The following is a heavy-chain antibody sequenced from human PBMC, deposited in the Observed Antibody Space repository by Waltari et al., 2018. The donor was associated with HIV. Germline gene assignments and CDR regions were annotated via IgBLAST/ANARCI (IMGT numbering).Heavy chain of an antibody. Sequence: EVQLVDSGGGLVKPGGPLRLSCAASGFTFSDYSMNWVRQSPGKGLEWVSSISSSGSFIYYADSVKGRFTISRDNAQNSMYLQMNNLRADDSAMYYCARDSRGTSWSLNWFDPWGQGTLVTVSS. CDR3: ARDSRGTSWSLNWFDP. CDR1: GFTFSDYS. J-gene: IGHJ5*02. D-gene: IGHD6-13*01. V-gene: IGHV3-21*02. CDR2: ISSSGSFI.